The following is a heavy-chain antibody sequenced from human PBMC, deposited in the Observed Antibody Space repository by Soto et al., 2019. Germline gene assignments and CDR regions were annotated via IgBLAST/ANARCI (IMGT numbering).Heavy chain of an antibody. Sequence: QVQLVESGGGVVQPGRSLRLSCAASGFTFSSYGMHWVRQAPGKGLEWVAVIWYDGSNKYYADSVKGRFTISRDNSKNTLYLQMNVLRAEDTAVYYCARDPSRYYDYIWGSYRYKVDYYYYMDVWGKGTTVTVSS. V-gene: IGHV3-33*01. CDR2: IWYDGSNK. D-gene: IGHD3-16*02. J-gene: IGHJ6*03. CDR3: ARDPSRYYDYIWGSYRYKVDYYYYMDV. CDR1: GFTFSSYG.